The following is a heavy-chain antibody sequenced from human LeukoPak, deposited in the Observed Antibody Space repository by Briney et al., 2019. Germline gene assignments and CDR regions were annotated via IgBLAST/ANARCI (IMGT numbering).Heavy chain of an antibody. Sequence: GGSLRLSCAASGFTFSSYAMSWVRQAPGKGLEWVSAISGSAGSTYYADSVKGRFTISRDNSKNTLYLQMNSLRVEDTAVYYCASGYSVEGPAAMRYWGQGTLVTVSS. D-gene: IGHD2-2*01. CDR2: ISGSAGST. CDR1: GFTFSSYA. CDR3: ASGYSVEGPAAMRY. J-gene: IGHJ4*02. V-gene: IGHV3-23*01.